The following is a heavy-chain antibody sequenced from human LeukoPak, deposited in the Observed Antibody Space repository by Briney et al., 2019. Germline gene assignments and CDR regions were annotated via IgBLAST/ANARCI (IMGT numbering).Heavy chain of an antibody. J-gene: IGHJ4*02. CDR3: AKETYYYDSSGYIH. CDR1: GFTFSSYA. Sequence: GGSLRLSCAASGFTFSSYAMSWVRQAPGKGLEWVSAISGSGGSTYYADSVKGRFTISRDNSKNTLYLQVNSLRAEDTAVYYCAKETYYYDSSGYIHWGQGTLVTVSS. V-gene: IGHV3-23*01. CDR2: ISGSGGST. D-gene: IGHD3-22*01.